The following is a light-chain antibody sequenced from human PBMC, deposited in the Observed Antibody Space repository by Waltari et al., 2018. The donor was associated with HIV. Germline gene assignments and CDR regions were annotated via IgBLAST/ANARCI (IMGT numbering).Light chain of an antibody. V-gene: IGLV2-23*02. Sequence: QSALTQPASVSASPGQSITISCTGTRSDIGNYDLVSWYQQRPGKAPKLMIYEVNKWPSGVSNRFSGSKSGITASLTISGLQAEDEADYYCCSYVTTGTWVFGGGTKLTVL. CDR2: EVN. CDR1: RSDIGNYDL. CDR3: CSYVTTGTWV. J-gene: IGLJ3*02.